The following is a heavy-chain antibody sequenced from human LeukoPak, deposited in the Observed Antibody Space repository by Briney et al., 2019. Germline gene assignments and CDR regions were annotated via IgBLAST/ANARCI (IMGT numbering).Heavy chain of an antibody. CDR3: ARSSYYYDSSGYYPDLDY. J-gene: IGHJ4*02. V-gene: IGHV3-23*01. CDR2: ISGSGGST. D-gene: IGHD3-22*01. CDR1: GFTFSSYA. Sequence: PGGSLRLSCAASGFTFSSYAMSWVRQAPGKGLEWVSAISGSGGSTYYADSVKGRFTISRDNSKNTLYLQMNSLRAEDTAVYYCARSSYYYDSSGYYPDLDYWGQGTLVTVSS.